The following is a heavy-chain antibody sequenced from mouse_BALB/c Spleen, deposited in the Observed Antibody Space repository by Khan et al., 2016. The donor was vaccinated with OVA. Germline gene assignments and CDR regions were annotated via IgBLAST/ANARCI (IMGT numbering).Heavy chain of an antibody. V-gene: IGHV1S137*01. CDR3: ARGGGGDRFAY. Sequence: QVQLKQSGAELVRPGVSVKISCKGSGYRFTDFTMHWVKQSHAKSLEWIGVISTYYGEASYNQKFKGKATMTVDKSSSTAYLELDRLTSEDSAIYDCARGGGGDRFAYWGQGTLVTVSA. CDR1: GYRFTDFT. J-gene: IGHJ3*01. CDR2: ISTYYGEA.